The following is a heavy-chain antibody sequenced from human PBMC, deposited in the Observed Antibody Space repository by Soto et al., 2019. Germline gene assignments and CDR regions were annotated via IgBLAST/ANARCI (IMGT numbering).Heavy chain of an antibody. Sequence: PSETLSLTCTVSGGSISSYYWSWIRQPAGKGLEWIGRIYTSGSTNYNPSLKSRVTMSVDTSKNQFSLKLSSVTAADTAVYYCARELPYDSSPPYLDHWGQGTLVTVSS. CDR1: GGSISSYY. J-gene: IGHJ4*02. V-gene: IGHV4-4*07. D-gene: IGHD3-22*01. CDR3: ARELPYDSSPPYLDH. CDR2: IYTSGST.